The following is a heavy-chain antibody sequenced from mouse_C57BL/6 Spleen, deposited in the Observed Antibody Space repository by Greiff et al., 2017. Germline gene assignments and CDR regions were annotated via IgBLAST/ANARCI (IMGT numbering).Heavy chain of an antibody. Sequence: VQLQQSGAELVRPGASVTLSCKASGYTFTDYEMHWVKQTPVHGLEWIGAIDPETGGTAYNQKFKGKAILTADKSSSTAYMELRSLTSEDSAVYYCTRRYHGYFDVWGTGTTVTVSS. CDR1: GYTFTDYE. D-gene: IGHD2-12*01. CDR3: TRRYHGYFDV. J-gene: IGHJ1*03. V-gene: IGHV1-15*01. CDR2: IDPETGGT.